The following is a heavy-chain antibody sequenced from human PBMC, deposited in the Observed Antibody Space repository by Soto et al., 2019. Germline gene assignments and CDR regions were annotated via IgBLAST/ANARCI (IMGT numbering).Heavy chain of an antibody. CDR3: ARESGSYRSFDY. CDR2: IYTSGTT. J-gene: IGHJ4*02. Sequence: TLSLTCNVSGGSISSYSWTWIRQPAGKGLEWIGRIYTSGTTNYNPSLKSRVTMSVDTSKNQFSLKLSSVTAADTAVYYCARESGSYRSFDYWGQGTLVTVSS. D-gene: IGHD3-16*02. CDR1: GGSISSYS. V-gene: IGHV4-4*07.